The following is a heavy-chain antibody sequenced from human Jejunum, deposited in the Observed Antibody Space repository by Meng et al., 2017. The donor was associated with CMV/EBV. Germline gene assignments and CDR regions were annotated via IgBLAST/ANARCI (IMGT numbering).Heavy chain of an antibody. J-gene: IGHJ4*02. V-gene: IGHV4-38-2*02. CDR2: VYHSGAT. Sequence: VSGSSISGGYYWGWIRQAPGRGLEWIGNVYHSGATYYNPSLKSRVTMSVDTSKNQFSLKLDSVTAADTAVYFCARARSTTWYQDYWGQGTQVTVSS. CDR1: GSSISGGYY. CDR3: ARARSTTWYQDY. D-gene: IGHD6-13*01.